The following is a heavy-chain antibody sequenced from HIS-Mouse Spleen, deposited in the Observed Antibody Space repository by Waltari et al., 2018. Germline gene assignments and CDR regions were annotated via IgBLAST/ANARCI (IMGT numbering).Heavy chain of an antibody. CDR1: GRSISSSSYS. D-gene: IGHD6-13*01. V-gene: IGHV4-39*07. CDR2: IYYSGRT. CDR3: AREIPYSSSWYDWYFDL. J-gene: IGHJ2*01. Sequence: QLQLQESAPGLVKPSETLSLPCTVSGRSISSSSYSWGWIPEPPGKGLEWIGSIYYSGRTYYNPSLKSRVTISVDTSKNQFSLKLSSVTAAETAVYYCAREIPYSSSWYDWYFDLWGRGTLVTVSS.